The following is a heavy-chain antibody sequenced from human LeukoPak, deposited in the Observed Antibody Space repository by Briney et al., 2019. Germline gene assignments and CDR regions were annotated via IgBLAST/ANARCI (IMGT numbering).Heavy chain of an antibody. V-gene: IGHV3-30*02. CDR3: AKVCGANCYYPDY. J-gene: IGHJ4*02. D-gene: IGHD2-21*02. Sequence: PGGSLRLSCATSGFTFSSYGMHWVRQAPGKGLEWVAFIRYDGSNKDYVDSVKGRFTISRDNAKNTLYLQMNSLRAEDTAIYYCAKVCGANCYYPDYWGQGAQVTVSS. CDR1: GFTFSSYG. CDR2: IRYDGSNK.